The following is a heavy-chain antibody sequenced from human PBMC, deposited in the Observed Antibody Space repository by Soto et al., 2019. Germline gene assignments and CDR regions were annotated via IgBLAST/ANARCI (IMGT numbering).Heavy chain of an antibody. J-gene: IGHJ6*03. V-gene: IGHV4-39*01. D-gene: IGHD6-19*01. CDR2: IYYSGST. Sequence: SETLSLTCTVSGGSISSSSYYWGWIRQPPGKGLEWIGSIYYSGSTYYNPSLKSRVTISVDTSKNQFSLKLSSVTAADTAVYYCARHVGGDSGWYIGYYYYMDVWGKGTTVTVSS. CDR3: ARHVGGDSGWYIGYYYYMDV. CDR1: GGSISSSSYY.